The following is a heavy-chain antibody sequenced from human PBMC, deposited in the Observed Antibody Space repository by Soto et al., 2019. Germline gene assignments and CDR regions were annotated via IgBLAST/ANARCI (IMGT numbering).Heavy chain of an antibody. Sequence: ETLSLTCAVSGAPISSLTYYWVWIRQPPGKGLEWIGTISLGGTTYYSPSLKSRLTASLDTSSNQVSLILSSVTVTDTAVYFCVKQAVGSMSSEWGPGTLVTVSS. J-gene: IGHJ4*02. CDR1: GAPISSLTYY. V-gene: IGHV4-39*01. D-gene: IGHD6-6*01. CDR2: ISLGGTT. CDR3: VKQAVGSMSSE.